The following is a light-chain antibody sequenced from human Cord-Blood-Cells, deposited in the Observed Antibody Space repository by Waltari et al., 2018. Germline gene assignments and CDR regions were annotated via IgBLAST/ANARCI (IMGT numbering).Light chain of an antibody. CDR3: QQYYSTPYT. V-gene: IGKV4-1*01. Sequence: DIVMTQSPDSLAVSLGERATINCKSSQSVLYSSNNKNFLAWYQQKPGHAPKLLIYWASTRESGVPDRFSGSGSGTDFTLTISSLQAEDVAVYYCQQYYSTPYTFGQGTKLEIK. CDR1: QSVLYSSNNKNF. J-gene: IGKJ2*01. CDR2: WAS.